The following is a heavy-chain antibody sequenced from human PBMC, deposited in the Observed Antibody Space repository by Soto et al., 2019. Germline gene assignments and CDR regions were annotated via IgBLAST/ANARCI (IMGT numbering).Heavy chain of an antibody. D-gene: IGHD3-16*01. V-gene: IGHV3-33*01. J-gene: IGHJ4*02. Sequence: QVQLVESGGGVVQPGRSLRLSCTTSGFTFSNYGFHWARQAPGKGLEWGAVIWYDGSNKYYTESVKGRFTISRDDSKNTLYLQRNSLRAEDTAVYYCARDLGHFDRGGSYFDYWGQGTLVTVSS. CDR3: ARDLGHFDRGGSYFDY. CDR1: GFTFSNYG. CDR2: IWYDGSNK.